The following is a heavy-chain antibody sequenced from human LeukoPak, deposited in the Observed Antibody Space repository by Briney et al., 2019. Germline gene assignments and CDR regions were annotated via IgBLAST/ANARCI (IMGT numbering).Heavy chain of an antibody. J-gene: IGHJ3*02. D-gene: IGHD3-3*01. CDR2: INHSGST. CDR1: GGSFSGYY. V-gene: IGHV4-34*01. CDR3: ARDFRGSVDAFDI. Sequence: SETLSLTCAVYGGSFSGYYWSWIRQPPGKGLEWIGEINHSGSTNYNPSLKSRVTISVDTSKNQFSLKPSSVTAADTAVYYCARDFRGSVDAFDIWGQGTMVAVSS.